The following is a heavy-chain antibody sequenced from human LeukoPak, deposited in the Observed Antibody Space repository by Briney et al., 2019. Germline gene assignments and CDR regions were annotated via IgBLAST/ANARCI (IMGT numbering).Heavy chain of an antibody. D-gene: IGHD3-9*01. V-gene: IGHV3-30*03. Sequence: GRSLRLSCAASGFTFSSYGMHWVRQAPGKGLEWVAVISYDGSNKYYADSVKGRFTISRDNSKNTLYLQMNSLRAEDTAVYYCARETYYDILTGYPGFDYWGQGTLVTVSS. J-gene: IGHJ4*02. CDR3: ARETYYDILTGYPGFDY. CDR2: ISYDGSNK. CDR1: GFTFSSYG.